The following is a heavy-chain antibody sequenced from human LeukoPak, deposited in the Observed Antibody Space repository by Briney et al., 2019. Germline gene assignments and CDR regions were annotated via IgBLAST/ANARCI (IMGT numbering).Heavy chain of an antibody. Sequence: PSETLSLTCTVSGGSISSGGYYWSWSRQHPGKGLEWIGYIYYSGSTYYNPSLKSRVTISVDTSKSQFSLKLSSVTAADTAVYYCARAGTVTTDYWGQGTLVTVSS. CDR3: ARAGTVTTDY. CDR2: IYYSGST. D-gene: IGHD4-17*01. J-gene: IGHJ4*02. V-gene: IGHV4-31*03. CDR1: GGSISSGGYY.